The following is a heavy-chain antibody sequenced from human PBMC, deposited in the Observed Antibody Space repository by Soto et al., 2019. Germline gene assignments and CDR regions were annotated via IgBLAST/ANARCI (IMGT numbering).Heavy chain of an antibody. CDR1: GGSISSYY. CDR3: ARRGGGKRFDY. D-gene: IGHD2-15*01. Sequence: QVQLQESGPGLVKPSETLSLTCTVSGGSISSYYWNWIRQPPGKGLEWIGYIYYSGSTNYNPSLNGRVLISVDTSKYPSSLNLSSVTAAATAMYHCARRGGGKRFDYWGQGTLVTVSS. V-gene: IGHV4-59*08. J-gene: IGHJ4*02. CDR2: IYYSGST.